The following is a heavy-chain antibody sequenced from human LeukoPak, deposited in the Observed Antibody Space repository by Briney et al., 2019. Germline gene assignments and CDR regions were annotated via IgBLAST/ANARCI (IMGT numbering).Heavy chain of an antibody. V-gene: IGHV4-34*01. J-gene: IGHJ5*02. CDR2: LYYSGST. D-gene: IGHD6-19*01. CDR1: GGSFSGYY. CDR3: ARRIVVAGTRGWFDP. Sequence: SETLSLTCAVYGGSFSGYYWSWIRQPPGKGLEWIGSLYYSGSTYYNPSLKSRVTIPVDTSKNQFSLKVSSVTAADTAVYYCARRIVVAGTRGWFDPWGQGTLVTVSS.